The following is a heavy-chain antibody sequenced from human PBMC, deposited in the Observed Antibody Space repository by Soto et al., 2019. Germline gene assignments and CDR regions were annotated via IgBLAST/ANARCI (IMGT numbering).Heavy chain of an antibody. CDR3: ARLFYEHFWSGSPPDY. Sequence: PSETLSLTCTVSGGSISSSSYYWGWIRQPPGKGLEWIGSIYYSGSTYYNPSLKSRVTISVDTSKNQFSLKLSSVTAADTAVYYCARLFYEHFWSGSPPDYWGQGTLVTVS. CDR2: IYYSGST. D-gene: IGHD3-3*02. CDR1: GGSISSSSYY. V-gene: IGHV4-39*01. J-gene: IGHJ4*02.